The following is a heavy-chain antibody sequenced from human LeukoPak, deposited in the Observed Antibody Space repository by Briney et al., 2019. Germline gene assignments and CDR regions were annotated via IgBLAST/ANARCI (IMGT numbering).Heavy chain of an antibody. J-gene: IGHJ4*02. CDR2: IKQDGGET. CDR3: TREDHSNYNY. D-gene: IGHD4-11*01. V-gene: IGHV3-7*01. Sequence: GGSLRLSCAASGFPFSSYWMAWVRKAPGKGLEWVASIKQDGGETFYVDSVKGRFTISRDNAKNSLYLQMNSLRAEDTAVYYCTREDHSNYNYWGQGTLITVSS. CDR1: GFPFSSYW.